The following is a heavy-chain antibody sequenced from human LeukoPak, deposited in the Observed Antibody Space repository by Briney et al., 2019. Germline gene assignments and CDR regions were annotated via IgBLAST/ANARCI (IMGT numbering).Heavy chain of an antibody. J-gene: IGHJ4*02. CDR2: ISWNSGRI. CDR1: GFTFDDYA. Sequence: PGGSLRLSCAASGFTFDDYAMHWVRHAPGKGLEWVSGISWNSGRIGYADSVKGRFTISRDNAKNSLYLQMNSLRPEDTALYYCAKDMTGSSGWQYFDYWGQGTLVTVSS. V-gene: IGHV3-9*01. D-gene: IGHD6-25*01. CDR3: AKDMTGSSGWQYFDY.